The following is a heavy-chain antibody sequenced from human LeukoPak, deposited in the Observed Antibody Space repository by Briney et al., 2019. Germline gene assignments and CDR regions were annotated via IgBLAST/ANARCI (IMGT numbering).Heavy chain of an antibody. CDR2: IYYSGST. CDR3: AGLIRPGWFDP. J-gene: IGHJ5*02. V-gene: IGHV4-34*01. CDR1: GGSLSDYY. Sequence: PSETLSLTCAVYGGSLSDYYWGWIRQPPGKGLEWIANIYYSGSTYYNPSLKSRVTISVDTSKNQFSLKLSSVTAADTAVYYCAGLIRPGWFDPWGQGTLVTVSS. D-gene: IGHD1-14*01.